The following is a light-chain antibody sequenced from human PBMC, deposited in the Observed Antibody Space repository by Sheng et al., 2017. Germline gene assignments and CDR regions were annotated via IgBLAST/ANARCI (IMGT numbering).Light chain of an antibody. CDR2: DAS. CDR3: QQYDKWPLT. J-gene: IGKJ4*01. CDR1: ESISSK. V-gene: IGKV3-15*01. Sequence: IVMTQSPATLSVSPGERATLSCRASESISSKLAWYQQKRGQSPRLLIYDASTRATGIPARFSGSGSGTEFTLSISSLQSEDFAVYYCQQYDKWPLTFGGGTKVEIK.